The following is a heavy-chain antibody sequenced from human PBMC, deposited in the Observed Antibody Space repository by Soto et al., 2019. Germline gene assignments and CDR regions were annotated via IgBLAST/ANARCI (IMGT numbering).Heavy chain of an antibody. CDR3: ARQNDILTGYYDGNIDY. D-gene: IGHD3-9*01. V-gene: IGHV4-39*01. CDR2: IYYSGNT. CDR1: GGSISSSSYY. Sequence: SETLSLTCTVSGGSISSSSYYWGWIRQPPGKGLEWIGSIYYSGNTYYNPSLKSRVTISVDTSKNQFSLKLSSVTAADTAVYYCARQNDILTGYYDGNIDYWGQGTLVTVSS. J-gene: IGHJ4*02.